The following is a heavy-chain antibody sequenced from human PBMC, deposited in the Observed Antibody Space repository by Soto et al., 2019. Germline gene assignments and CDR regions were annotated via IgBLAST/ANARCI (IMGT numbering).Heavy chain of an antibody. Sequence: ASVKVSCKASGYTFTSYGISWVRQAPGQGLEWMGWISAYNGNTNYAQKLQGRVTMTTETSTSTAYIELRSLRYDDTAMYYCARVKPQNPSSGLRGKVAHGIDYWGQGTLVTVSS. CDR3: ARVKPQNPSSGLRGKVAHGIDY. J-gene: IGHJ4*02. CDR1: GYTFTSYG. CDR2: ISAYNGNT. V-gene: IGHV1-18*01. D-gene: IGHD6-19*01.